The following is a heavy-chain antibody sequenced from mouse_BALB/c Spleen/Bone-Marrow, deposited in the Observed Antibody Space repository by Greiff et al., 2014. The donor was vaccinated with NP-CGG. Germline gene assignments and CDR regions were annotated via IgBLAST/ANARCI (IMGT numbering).Heavy chain of an antibody. CDR3: ATMITDWYFDV. J-gene: IGHJ1*01. V-gene: IGHV14-3*02. Sequence: VQLQQPGAELVMPGASVKLSCTASGFNIKDTYMHWVKQRPEQGLEWIGRIDPANGNTKYDPKFQGKATITADTSSNTAYLQLSSLTSEDTAVYYCATMITDWYFDVWGAGTTVTVSS. D-gene: IGHD2-4*01. CDR1: GFNIKDTY. CDR2: IDPANGNT.